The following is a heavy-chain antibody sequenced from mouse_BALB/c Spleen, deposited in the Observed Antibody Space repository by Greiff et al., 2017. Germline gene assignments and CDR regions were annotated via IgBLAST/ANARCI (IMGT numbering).Heavy chain of an antibody. J-gene: IGHJ3*01. CDR2: ISSGGSYT. Sequence: DVKLVESGGGLVKPGGSLKLSCAASGFTFSSYAMSWVRQSPEKRLEWVAEISSGGSYTYYPDTVTGRFTISRDNAKNTLYLEMSSLRSEDTAMYYCARDQTGTRVAYWGQGTLVTVSA. CDR1: GFTFSSYA. D-gene: IGHD4-1*01. CDR3: ARDQTGTRVAY. V-gene: IGHV5-9-4*01.